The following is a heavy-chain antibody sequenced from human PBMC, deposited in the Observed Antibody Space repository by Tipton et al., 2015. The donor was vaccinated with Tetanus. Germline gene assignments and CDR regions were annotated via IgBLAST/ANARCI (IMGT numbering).Heavy chain of an antibody. CDR3: ARAHCSDGVCNFDF. Sequence: MQLVQSGAEVKKPGESLKISCKGSGYSFTGYWIGWVRQMPGKGLEWMGIIYPGDSDTRYSQSFQGQVTISVDKSINTAYLQWSSLKASDTSMFYCARAHCSDGVCNFDFWGQGALVTVAS. J-gene: IGHJ4*02. V-gene: IGHV5-51*01. CDR1: GYSFTGYW. D-gene: IGHD2-15*01. CDR2: IYPGDSDT.